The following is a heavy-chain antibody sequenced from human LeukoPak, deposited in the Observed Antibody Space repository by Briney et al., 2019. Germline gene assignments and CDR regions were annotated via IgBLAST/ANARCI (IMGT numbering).Heavy chain of an antibody. Sequence: PGGSLRLSCTASGFAFDEHGMSWVRQVPGKGLEWVSGINWSGGSTGYADPLRGRFTISRDNAKNSLYLQMDSLRAEDTALYYCARAPITSPFYFDFWGQGALVTVSS. CDR3: ARAPITSPFYFDF. CDR1: GFAFDEHG. CDR2: INWSGGST. J-gene: IGHJ4*02. D-gene: IGHD2-2*01. V-gene: IGHV3-20*04.